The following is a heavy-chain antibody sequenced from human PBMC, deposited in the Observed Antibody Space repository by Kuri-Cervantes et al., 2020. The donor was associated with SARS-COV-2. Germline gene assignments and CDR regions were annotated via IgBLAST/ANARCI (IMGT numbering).Heavy chain of an antibody. D-gene: IGHD2-2*01. Sequence: GSLRLSCTVSGASISSSTYYWGWIRQSPGKGLEWLGSIYESGDTYYSSSLKSRLSLSVDTSKNQFSLKLTSVTAADTAVYYCARGHIVVVPAARNWFDPWGQGTLVTVSS. J-gene: IGHJ5*02. CDR2: IYESGDT. CDR1: GASISSSTYY. V-gene: IGHV4-39*01. CDR3: ARGHIVVVPAARNWFDP.